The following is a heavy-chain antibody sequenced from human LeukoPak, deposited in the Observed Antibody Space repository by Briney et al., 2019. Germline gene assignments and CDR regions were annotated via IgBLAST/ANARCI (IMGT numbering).Heavy chain of an antibody. CDR2: SDDSGST. CDR1: GGSIARSHYY. D-gene: IGHD3-16*02. Sequence: SETLSLTCAVSGGSIARSHYYWSWIRQPPGKGLEWIGSSDDSGSTNYNPSLKSRVTISVDTSKNQFSLKLSSVTATDTAVYYCAVTFGGVIVAPDYWGQGTLVTVSS. J-gene: IGHJ4*02. CDR3: AVTFGGVIVAPDY. V-gene: IGHV4-39*07.